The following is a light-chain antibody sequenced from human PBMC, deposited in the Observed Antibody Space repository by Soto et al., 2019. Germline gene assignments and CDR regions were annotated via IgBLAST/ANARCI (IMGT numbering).Light chain of an antibody. CDR1: QRVSSSY. CDR3: RQHYDLLPNT. CDR2: GAS. V-gene: IGKV3D-7*01. Sequence: SAGTLSLTTRERATLSCRASQRVSSSYLAWYQQKPGQAPRLLIYGASSRATCSPARFSGIGSGTEFILTISSLLHEDVAVHYCRQHYDLLPNTFGEGTKVDIK. J-gene: IGKJ4*01.